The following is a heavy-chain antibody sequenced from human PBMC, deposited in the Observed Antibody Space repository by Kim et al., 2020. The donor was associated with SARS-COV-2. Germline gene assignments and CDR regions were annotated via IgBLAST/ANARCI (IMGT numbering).Heavy chain of an antibody. CDR1: GFTFSTYW. J-gene: IGHJ4*02. D-gene: IGHD3-16*01. Sequence: GGSLRLSCAASGFTFSTYWMHWVRQAPGEGLVWVSRISTDGSTTNYADSVKGRFTVSRDNAKNTLYLQMNSLRVDDTAVYYCASKKTWGLPFEHWGQGTLVTVSS. CDR3: ASKKTWGLPFEH. V-gene: IGHV3-74*01. CDR2: ISTDGSTT.